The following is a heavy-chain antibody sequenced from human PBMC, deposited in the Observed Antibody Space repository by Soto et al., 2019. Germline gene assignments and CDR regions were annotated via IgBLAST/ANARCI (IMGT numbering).Heavy chain of an antibody. CDR2: IGSSGAGT. CDR3: TKTSIDDYKEGNSYYYYMDV. D-gene: IGHD4-4*01. CDR1: GFIFSNSA. J-gene: IGHJ6*03. Sequence: EVQLLESGGGLVQPGGSLRLSCEASGFIFSNSAFSWVRQAAGKGLELVSRIGSSGAGTSYADSVKGRFTVSRDNSKNTLHLHMNSLRTGDTAVYYCTKTSIDDYKEGNSYYYYMDVWGKGTTVTASS. V-gene: IGHV3-23*01.